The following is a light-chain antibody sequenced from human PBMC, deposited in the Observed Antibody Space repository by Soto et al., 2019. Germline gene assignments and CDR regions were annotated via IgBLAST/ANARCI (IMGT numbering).Light chain of an antibody. Sequence: EIVLLQSPATLSLSPGARDTLSGRASQNVANYLDWYQQNPGQAPRLLIYESSNRATGIAARFSGSGSGTDFTLTIRSLEPEDLAVYYCQKSSNWPPITVGKGTRLEI. CDR3: QKSSNWPPIT. V-gene: IGKV3-11*01. J-gene: IGKJ5*01. CDR1: QNVANY. CDR2: ESS.